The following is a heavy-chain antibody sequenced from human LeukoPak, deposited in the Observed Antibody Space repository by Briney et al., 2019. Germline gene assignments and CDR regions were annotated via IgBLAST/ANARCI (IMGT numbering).Heavy chain of an antibody. Sequence: SVKVSCKASGGTFSSYAISWVRQAPGQGLEWMGRIIPILGIANYAQKFQGRVTITADKSTSTAYMELSSLRSEDTAVYYCASNYYGSGSYLRGDLFDYWGQGTLVTVSS. J-gene: IGHJ4*02. V-gene: IGHV1-69*04. CDR1: GGTFSSYA. CDR2: IIPILGIA. CDR3: ASNYYGSGSYLRGDLFDY. D-gene: IGHD3-10*01.